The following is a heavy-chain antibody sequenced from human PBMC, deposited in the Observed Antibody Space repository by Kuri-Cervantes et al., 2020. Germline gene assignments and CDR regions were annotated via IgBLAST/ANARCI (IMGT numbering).Heavy chain of an antibody. CDR2: ISYDGSNK. V-gene: IGHV3-30*12. J-gene: IGHJ6*02. CDR1: GFTFSSYG. D-gene: IGHD3-10*01. Sequence: GGSLRLSCAASGFTFSSYGMHWVRQAPGKGLEWVAVISYDGSNKYYADSVKGRFTISRDNSKNTLYLQMNSLRAEDTAVYYCARGRGYYGSGSYGGNYYYYYGMDVWGQGTTVTVSS. CDR3: ARGRGYYGSGSYGGNYYYYYGMDV.